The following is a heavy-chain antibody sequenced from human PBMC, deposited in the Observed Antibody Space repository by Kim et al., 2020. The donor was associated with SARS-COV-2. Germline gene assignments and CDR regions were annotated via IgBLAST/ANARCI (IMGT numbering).Heavy chain of an antibody. D-gene: IGHD3-3*01. J-gene: IGHJ4*02. CDR1: GFTFSSYW. CDR3: ARAIGYYDFWSGYFRFGGAFDY. CDR2: IKQDGSEK. V-gene: IGHV3-7*01. Sequence: GGSLRLSCAASGFTFSSYWMSWVRQAPGKGLEWVANIKQDGSEKYYVDSVKGRFTISRDNAKNSLYLQMNSLRAEDTAVYYCARAIGYYDFWSGYFRFGGAFDYWGQGTLVTVSS.